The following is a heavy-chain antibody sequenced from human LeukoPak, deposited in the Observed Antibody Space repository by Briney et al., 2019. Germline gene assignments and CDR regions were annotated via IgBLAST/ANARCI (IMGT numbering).Heavy chain of an antibody. CDR1: GGSFSGYY. Sequence: SETLSLTCAVYGGSFSGYYWSWIRQPPGKGLEWIGSIYHSGSTYYNPSLKSRVTISVDTSKNQFSLKLSSVTAADTAVYYCARDLSGSYDYWGQGTLVTVSS. CDR2: IYHSGST. D-gene: IGHD1-26*01. V-gene: IGHV4-34*01. J-gene: IGHJ4*02. CDR3: ARDLSGSYDY.